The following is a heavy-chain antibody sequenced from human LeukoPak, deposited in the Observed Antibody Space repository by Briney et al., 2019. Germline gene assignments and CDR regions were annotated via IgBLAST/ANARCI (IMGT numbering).Heavy chain of an antibody. CDR2: IKEDGSEK. CDR3: ARERGSIAAAGTLYCFDH. CDR1: GFSFSNYW. V-gene: IGHV3-7*04. Sequence: PGGSLRLSCSASGFSFSNYWMSWVRQAPGRGLEWVANIKEDGSEKYYVDSVKGRFTISRDNAKNSLYLQMSSLRAEDTAVYFCARERGSIAAAGTLYCFDHWGQGTLVTVSS. D-gene: IGHD6-13*01. J-gene: IGHJ4*02.